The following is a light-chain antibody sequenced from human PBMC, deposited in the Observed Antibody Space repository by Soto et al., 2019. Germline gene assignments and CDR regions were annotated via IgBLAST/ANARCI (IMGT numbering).Light chain of an antibody. V-gene: IGLV2-14*01. Sequence: QSALTQPASVSGSPGQSITISCTGTSSDVGGYNYVSWYQQHPGKAPKHMIYEVSNRPSGVSNRFSGSKSGNTASLTISGLQAEYEADYYCSSYTTSSALYVVFGGGTKVTVL. J-gene: IGLJ2*01. CDR2: EVS. CDR1: SSDVGGYNY. CDR3: SSYTTSSALYVV.